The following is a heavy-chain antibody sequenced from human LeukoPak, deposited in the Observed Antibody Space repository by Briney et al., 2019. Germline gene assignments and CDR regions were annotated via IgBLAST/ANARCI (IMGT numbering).Heavy chain of an antibody. CDR3: AKEGGKYCSSTSCYWDY. D-gene: IGHD2-2*01. CDR1: GFTFSSYA. Sequence: GRSLRLSCAASGFTFSSYAMHWVRQAPGKGLEWVAVISYDGSNKYYADSVKGRFTISRDNSKNTLYLQMNSLRAEDTALYYCAKEGGKYCSSTSCYWDYWGQGTLVTVSS. V-gene: IGHV3-30*04. CDR2: ISYDGSNK. J-gene: IGHJ4*02.